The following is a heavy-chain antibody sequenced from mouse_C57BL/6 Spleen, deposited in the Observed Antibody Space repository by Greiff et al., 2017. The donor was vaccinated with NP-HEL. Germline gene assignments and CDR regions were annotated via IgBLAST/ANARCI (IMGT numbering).Heavy chain of an antibody. CDR2: ISGGGGNT. J-gene: IGHJ4*01. D-gene: IGHD2-4*01. CDR1: GFTFSSYT. CDR3: ARQGRLYYDYDDYAMDY. V-gene: IGHV5-9*01. Sequence: EVKVVESGGGLVKPGGSLKLSCAASGFTFSSYTMSWVRQTPEKRLEWVATISGGGGNTYYPDSVKGRFTISRDNAKNTLYLQMSSLRSEDTALYYCARQGRLYYDYDDYAMDYWGQGTSVTVSS.